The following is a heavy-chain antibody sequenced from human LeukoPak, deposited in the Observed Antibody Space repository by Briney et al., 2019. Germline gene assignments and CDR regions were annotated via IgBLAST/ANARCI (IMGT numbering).Heavy chain of an antibody. V-gene: IGHV3-23*01. CDR2: ISGSGGST. CDR1: GFTFSSYA. Sequence: PGGSLRLSCAASGFTFSSYAMSWVRQAPGKGLEWVSAISGSGGSTYYADSVKGRFTISRDNSKNTLYLQMNSLRAEDTAVYYCAKTPGGPRVPAAMLGLWCFDLWGRGTLVTVSS. CDR3: AKTPGGPRVPAAMLGLWCFDL. D-gene: IGHD2-2*01. J-gene: IGHJ2*01.